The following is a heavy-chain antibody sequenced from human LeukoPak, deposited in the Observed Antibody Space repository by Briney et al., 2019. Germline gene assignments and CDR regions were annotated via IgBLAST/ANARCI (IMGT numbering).Heavy chain of an antibody. Sequence: SETLSLTCAVSGGSISSSNWWSWVRQPPGKGLEWIGEVYHSGSTNYNPSLKSRVTISVDKSKNQFSLKLSSVTAADTAVYYCARTGIAAAGTIDYWGQGTLVTVSS. CDR3: ARTGIAAAGTIDY. J-gene: IGHJ4*02. CDR1: GGSISSSNW. V-gene: IGHV4-4*02. CDR2: VYHSGST. D-gene: IGHD6-13*01.